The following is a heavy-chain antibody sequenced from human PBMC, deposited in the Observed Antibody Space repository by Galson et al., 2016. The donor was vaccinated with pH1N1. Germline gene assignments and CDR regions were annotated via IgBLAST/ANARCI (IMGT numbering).Heavy chain of an antibody. J-gene: IGHJ5*02. CDR1: GFDFSSYG. CDR3: VRDFSYCRGLSRFSTPLFNWFDT. V-gene: IGHV3-33*07. CDR2: MWHDGSHE. D-gene: IGHD2-15*01. Sequence: SLRLSCAASGFDFSSYGMFWVRQAPRKGLEWVAAMWHDGSHEYYSDSVNGRFTISRDNSKNTLYLQMDRLTGEDTAVYYCVRDFSYCRGLSRFSTPLFNWFDTWGQGTLVTVSS.